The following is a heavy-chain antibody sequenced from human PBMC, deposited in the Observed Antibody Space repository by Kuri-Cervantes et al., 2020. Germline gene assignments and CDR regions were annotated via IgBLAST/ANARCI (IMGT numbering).Heavy chain of an antibody. D-gene: IGHD3-10*01. CDR3: ARLYGSGAAFDY. V-gene: IGHV1-3*01. CDR1: GYTFTSYA. CDR2: INAGNGNT. Sequence: ASVKVSCKASGYTFTSYAMHWVRQAPGQRLEWMGWINAGNGNTKYSQKFQGRVTITADESTSTAYMELSSLRSEDTAVYYCARLYGSGAAFDYWGQGTLVTVSS. J-gene: IGHJ4*02.